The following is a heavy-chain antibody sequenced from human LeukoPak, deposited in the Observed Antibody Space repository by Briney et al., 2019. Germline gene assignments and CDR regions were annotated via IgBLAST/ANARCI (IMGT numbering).Heavy chain of an antibody. Sequence: GGSLRLSCAASGFTFSSYAMHWVRQAPGKGLEWVAVISYDGSNKYYADSVKGRFTISRDNSKNTLYLQMNSLRAEDTAVYYCARDMSLLWFGDPFDYWGQGTLVTVSS. J-gene: IGHJ4*02. CDR1: GFTFSSYA. CDR2: ISYDGSNK. D-gene: IGHD3-10*01. V-gene: IGHV3-30-3*01. CDR3: ARDMSLLWFGDPFDY.